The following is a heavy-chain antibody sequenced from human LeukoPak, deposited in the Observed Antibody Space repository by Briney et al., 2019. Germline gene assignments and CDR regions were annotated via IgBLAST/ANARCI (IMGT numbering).Heavy chain of an antibody. CDR2: IYYSGST. V-gene: IGHV4-39*01. J-gene: IGHJ4*02. Sequence: ASETLSLTCIVSGGSIRSSSYYWGWIRQPPGKGLEWIGSIYYSGSTYYNPSLKSRVTISVDTSKNQFSLKLSSVTAADTAVYYCARTVPAAMEAYYYYSNGFDYWGQGTLVTVSS. D-gene: IGHD3-22*01. CDR3: ARTVPAAMEAYYYYSNGFDY. CDR1: GGSIRSSSYY.